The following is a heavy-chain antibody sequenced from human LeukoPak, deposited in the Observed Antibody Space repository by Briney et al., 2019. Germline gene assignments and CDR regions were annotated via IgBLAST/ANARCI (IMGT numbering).Heavy chain of an antibody. CDR3: AKDLSRAVAADWFDP. J-gene: IGHJ5*02. D-gene: IGHD6-19*01. CDR2: ISDSGGST. Sequence: GGSLRLSCAASGYTFSNYDMSWVRQAPGKGLEWVSSISDSGGSTYYADSVKGRFTISRDNSKNTLYLQMTNLRAADTAVYYCAKDLSRAVAADWFDPWDQGSLVTVSS. CDR1: GYTFSNYD. V-gene: IGHV3-23*01.